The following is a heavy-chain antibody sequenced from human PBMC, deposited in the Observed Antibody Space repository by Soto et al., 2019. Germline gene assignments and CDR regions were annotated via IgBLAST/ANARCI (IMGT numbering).Heavy chain of an antibody. CDR1: GSTFSNDW. J-gene: IGHJ6*02. Sequence: GGSLRLSCAVSGSTFSNDWMHWVRQAPGKGLVWVSHINSDGSSTNYADFVKGRFTIARDNAKNPVYLHMNSLRAEDTAVYYCARDRSYSLDVWAQGTTVTLS. V-gene: IGHV3-74*01. CDR2: INSDGSST. CDR3: ARDRSYSLDV.